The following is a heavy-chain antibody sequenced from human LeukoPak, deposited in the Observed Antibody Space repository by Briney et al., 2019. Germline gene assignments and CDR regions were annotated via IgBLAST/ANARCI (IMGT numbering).Heavy chain of an antibody. J-gene: IGHJ6*02. CDR1: GFTFSDYY. V-gene: IGHV3-11*01. D-gene: IGHD6-13*01. CDR3: ARDREQLDVYYYYGMDV. Sequence: PGGSLRLSCAASGFTFSDYYMSWIRQAPGKGLEWVSYISRSGNTIYYADSVKGRFTISRDNAKNSLYLQMNSLRAEDTAVYYCARDREQLDVYYYYGMDVWGQGTTVTVSS. CDR2: ISRSGNTI.